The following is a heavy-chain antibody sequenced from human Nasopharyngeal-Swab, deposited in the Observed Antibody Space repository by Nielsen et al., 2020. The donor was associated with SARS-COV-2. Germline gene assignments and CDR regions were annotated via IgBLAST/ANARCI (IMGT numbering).Heavy chain of an antibody. J-gene: IGHJ4*02. CDR1: VYTFTSYV. CDR2: ISAYNGRT. Sequence: ASVKVSCKASVYTFTSYVISWVRQAPGQGLEWMGWISAYNGRTYYAQKFQGRVTMTTDTSTSTAYMDLRSLRSDDTAVYYCARDPRGPDYWCQGTLVTVSS. D-gene: IGHD6-25*01. CDR3: ARDPRGPDY. V-gene: IGHV1-18*01.